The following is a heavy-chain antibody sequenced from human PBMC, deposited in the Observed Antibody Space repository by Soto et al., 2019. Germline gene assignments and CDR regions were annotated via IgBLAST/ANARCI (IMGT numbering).Heavy chain of an antibody. Sequence: QVQLVESRGGLVQPGRSLRLSCAASGFTFSSYGMHWVRQAPDKGLEWVAVIWYDGSNKYYADSVKGRFTISRDNSKNTLYLQMISLRAEDTAVYYCASEYCSGGRCYYYGMDVWGQGTTVTVSS. V-gene: IGHV3-33*01. J-gene: IGHJ6*02. CDR3: ASEYCSGGRCYYYGMDV. CDR2: IWYDGSNK. CDR1: GFTFSSYG. D-gene: IGHD2-15*01.